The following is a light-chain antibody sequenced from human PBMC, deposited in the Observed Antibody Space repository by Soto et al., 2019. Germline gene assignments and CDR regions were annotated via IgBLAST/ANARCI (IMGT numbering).Light chain of an antibody. CDR1: QDIAIY. V-gene: IGKV1-33*01. CDR3: QQYYNLPIT. CDR2: DAS. J-gene: IGKJ5*01. Sequence: DIQMTQSPSSLSASVGDRVTITCQASQDIAIYLNWYQQKPGKAPNLLIYDASILQTGVPSRFSGGGFGTDFILTISSLQPEDIATYYCQQYYNLPITFGQGTRLEIK.